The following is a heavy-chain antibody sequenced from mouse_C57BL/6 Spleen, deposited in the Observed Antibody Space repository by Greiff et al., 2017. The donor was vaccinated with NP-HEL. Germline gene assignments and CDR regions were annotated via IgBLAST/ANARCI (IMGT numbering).Heavy chain of an antibody. CDR2: ISSGGSYT. Sequence: DVMLVESGGDLVKPGGSLKLSCAASGFTFSSYGMSWVRQTPDKRLEWVATISSGGSYTHYLDSVKGRFTISRDNAKNTLYLQMSSLKSEDTAMYYCARHGTIVTTRYFDVWGTGTTVTVSS. V-gene: IGHV5-6*02. CDR3: ARHGTIVTTRYFDV. D-gene: IGHD2-5*01. CDR1: GFTFSSYG. J-gene: IGHJ1*03.